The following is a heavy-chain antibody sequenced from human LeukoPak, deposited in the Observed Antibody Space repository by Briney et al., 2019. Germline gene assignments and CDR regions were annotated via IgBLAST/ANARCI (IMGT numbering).Heavy chain of an antibody. CDR2: IYSGGST. J-gene: IGHJ4*02. CDR1: GFTVGSNT. Sequence: GGSLRLSCAASGFTVGSNTTSWVRQAPGKGLEWVSIIYSGGSTSYADSVKGRFTISRDNSKNTLYLQMNSLGTEDTAVYYCARGGSYFDISGYYFYWGQGTLVTVSS. V-gene: IGHV3-66*01. CDR3: ARGGSYFDISGYYFY. D-gene: IGHD3-22*01.